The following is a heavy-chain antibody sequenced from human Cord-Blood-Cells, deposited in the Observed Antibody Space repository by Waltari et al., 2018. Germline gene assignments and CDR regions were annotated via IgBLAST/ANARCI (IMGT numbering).Heavy chain of an antibody. CDR2: IKQEGSEK. Sequence: EVQLVESGGGLVQPGGSLRLSCAASGFTFSSYWMSWVRQAPGKGLEWVANIKQEGSEKYYVDSVKGRFTISRDNAKNSLYLQMNSLRAEDTAVYYCARGGEWTGGVCYDAFDIWGQGTMVTVSS. V-gene: IGHV3-7*01. CDR1: GFTFSSYW. D-gene: IGHD2-8*02. CDR3: ARGGEWTGGVCYDAFDI. J-gene: IGHJ3*02.